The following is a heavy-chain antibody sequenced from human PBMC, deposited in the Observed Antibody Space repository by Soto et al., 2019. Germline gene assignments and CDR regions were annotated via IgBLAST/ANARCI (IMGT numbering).Heavy chain of an antibody. CDR2: TYYRSKWYS. V-gene: IGHV6-1*01. J-gene: IGHJ4*02. CDR3: ARGSYYSGWV. Sequence: WQTLSRACAISGDSAASTSAALSWIRQSPSRGLEWLGRTYYRSKWYSDYAVSVKSRITINPDTSKNQFSLQLNSVTPEDTAVYYCARGSYYSGWVWGQGTLVTVSS. D-gene: IGHD6-19*01. CDR1: GDSAASTSAA.